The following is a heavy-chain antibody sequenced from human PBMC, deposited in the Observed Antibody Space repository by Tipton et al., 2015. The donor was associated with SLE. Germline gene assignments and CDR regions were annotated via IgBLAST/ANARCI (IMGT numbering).Heavy chain of an antibody. D-gene: IGHD6-13*01. CDR2: IYTSGST. V-gene: IGHV4-4*07. J-gene: IGHJ4*02. Sequence: TLSLTCTVSGGSLSSYFWSWIRQPAGKGLEWLGRIYTSGSTNYNPSLKSRVTMSVDTSKNQCSLKLSSVTAADTAVYYCAREGAAAGTDYWGQGTLVTVSS. CDR1: GGSLSSYF. CDR3: AREGAAAGTDY.